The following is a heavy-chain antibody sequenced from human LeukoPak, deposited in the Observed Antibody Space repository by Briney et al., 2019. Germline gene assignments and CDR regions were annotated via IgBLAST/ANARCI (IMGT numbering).Heavy chain of an antibody. D-gene: IGHD5-18*01. CDR3: TRRDTAMVNFDY. V-gene: IGHV3-73*01. CDR2: IRSKANSYAT. Sequence: PGGSLRLSCAASGFTFSGSAMHWVRQASGKGVEWVGRIRSKANSYATAYAASVKGRFTISRDDSKNTAYLQMNSLKTEDTAVYYCTRRDTAMVNFDYWGQGTLVTVSS. CDR1: GFTFSGSA. J-gene: IGHJ4*02.